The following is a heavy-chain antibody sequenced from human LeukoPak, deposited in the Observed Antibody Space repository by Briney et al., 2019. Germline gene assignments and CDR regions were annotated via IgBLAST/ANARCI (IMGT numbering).Heavy chain of an antibody. J-gene: IGHJ4*02. D-gene: IGHD2-2*01. CDR2: ISYTGST. CDR1: GGSISSSSYY. V-gene: IGHV4-39*07. Sequence: SETLSLTCTVSGGSISSSSYYWGWIRQPPGKGLEWIGSISYTGSTNYNPSLKSRVTMSVDTSKNQFSLKLSSVTAADTAVYYCARAIRYCSSTSCYWGTFDYWGQGTLVTVSS. CDR3: ARAIRYCSSTSCYWGTFDY.